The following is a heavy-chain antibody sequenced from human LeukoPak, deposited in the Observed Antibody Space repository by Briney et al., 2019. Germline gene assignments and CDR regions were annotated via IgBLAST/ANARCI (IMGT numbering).Heavy chain of an antibody. Sequence: GGSLRLSCAASGVTFSGYAMHWVRQAPGKGLEWVAVISYDGSNKYYVDSVKGRFTISRDNSKNTLYVQMNSLRAEDTAVYYCARGPVYYYGMDVWARGPRSPSP. V-gene: IGHV3-30-3*01. CDR2: ISYDGSNK. J-gene: IGHJ6*02. CDR1: GVTFSGYA. CDR3: ARGPVYYYGMDV.